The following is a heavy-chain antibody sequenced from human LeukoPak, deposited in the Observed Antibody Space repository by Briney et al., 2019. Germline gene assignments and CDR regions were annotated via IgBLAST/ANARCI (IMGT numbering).Heavy chain of an antibody. D-gene: IGHD3-22*01. CDR3: ASSSYDSSGYEPFDY. J-gene: IGHJ4*02. CDR1: GFTFSSYA. V-gene: IGHV3-30-3*01. Sequence: GRSLRLSCAASGFTFSSYAMHWVRQAPGKGLEWVAVISYDGSNKYYADSVKGRFTISRDNSKNTLYLQMNSLRAEDTAVYYCASSSYDSSGYEPFDYWGQGTLVTVSS. CDR2: ISYDGSNK.